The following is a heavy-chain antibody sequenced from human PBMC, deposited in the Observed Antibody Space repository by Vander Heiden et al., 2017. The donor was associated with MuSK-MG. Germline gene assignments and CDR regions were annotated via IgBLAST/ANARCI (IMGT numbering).Heavy chain of an antibody. CDR1: GGTFSSYA. V-gene: IGHV1-69*01. D-gene: IGHD3-22*01. CDR2: IIPIFGTA. CDR3: ARVKYCYGSIGYYYDAFDI. Sequence: QVQLVQSGAEVKKPGSSVKVSCKASGGTFSSYAISWVRQAPGQGLEWMGGIIPIFGTANYTQKFQGSVTITADESTSTAYMELSSLRSDEPAVYYCARVKYCYGSIGYYYDAFDIWVQGRMVNVS. J-gene: IGHJ3*02.